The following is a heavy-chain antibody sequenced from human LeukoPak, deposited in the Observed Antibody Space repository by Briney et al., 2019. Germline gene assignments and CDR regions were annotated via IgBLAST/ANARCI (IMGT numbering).Heavy chain of an antibody. CDR1: GGSISSYF. CDR3: ARDRFGWLDP. Sequence: SETLSLSCTVSGGSISSYFWSWIRQPAGKGLEWIGRIYNSGNTWYNPSLKSRVTMSVDTSKNQFSLKLSSVIAADTAVYYCARDRFGWLDPWGQGTLVTVSS. CDR2: IYNSGNT. V-gene: IGHV4-4*07. D-gene: IGHD3-10*01. J-gene: IGHJ5*02.